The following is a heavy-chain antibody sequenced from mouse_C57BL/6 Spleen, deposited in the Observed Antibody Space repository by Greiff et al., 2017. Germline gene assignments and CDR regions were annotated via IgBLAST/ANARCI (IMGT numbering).Heavy chain of an antibody. CDR1: GYTFTSYG. J-gene: IGHJ1*03. Sequence: QVQLKESGAELARPGASVKLSCKASGYTFTSYGISWVKQRTGQGLEWIGEIYPRSGNTYYNEKFKGKATLTADKSSSTAYMELRSLTSEDSAVYFCAREEDNYCWYVDVWGTGTTVTVSS. CDR3: AREEDNYCWYVDV. V-gene: IGHV1-81*01. D-gene: IGHD1-3*01. CDR2: IYPRSGNT.